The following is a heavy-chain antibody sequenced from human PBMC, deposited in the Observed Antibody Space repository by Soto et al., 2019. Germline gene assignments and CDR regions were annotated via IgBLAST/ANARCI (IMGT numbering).Heavy chain of an antibody. CDR3: ARVPGP. CDR1: GGSISSGGYS. Sequence: SETLSLTCAVSGGSISSGGYSWSWIRQPPGKGLEWIGYIYHSGSTYYNQSLKSRVNISVDRSKNQFSLKLSSVTAADTAVYYCARVPGPWGQGTLVTVSS. V-gene: IGHV4-30-2*01. CDR2: IYHSGST. J-gene: IGHJ5*02.